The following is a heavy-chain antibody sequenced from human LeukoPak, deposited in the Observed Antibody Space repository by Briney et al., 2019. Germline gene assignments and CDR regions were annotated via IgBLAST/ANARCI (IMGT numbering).Heavy chain of an antibody. CDR1: GGSTGSDY. V-gene: IGHV4-59*01. Sequence: PSETLSLTCTVSGGSTGSDYWSWIRQPPGKGLEWIAYVYYSGVTSYNPSLKSRVAISIDTSKNQFSLNLSSVTAADTAAYYCARESSRYSSSDAFDIWGQGTMVTVSS. CDR2: VYYSGVT. D-gene: IGHD6-6*01. J-gene: IGHJ3*02. CDR3: ARESSRYSSSDAFDI.